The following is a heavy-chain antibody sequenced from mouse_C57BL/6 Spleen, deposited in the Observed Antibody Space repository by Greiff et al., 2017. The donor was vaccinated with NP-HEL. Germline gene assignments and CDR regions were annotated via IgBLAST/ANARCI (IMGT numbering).Heavy chain of an antibody. CDR1: GYSITSGYY. CDR2: ISYDGSN. CDR3: AREEGYGYYAMDY. V-gene: IGHV3-6*01. Sequence: ESGPGLVKPSQSLSLTCSVTGYSITSGYYWNWIRQFPGNKLEWMGYISYDGSNNYNPSLKNRISITRDTSKNQFFLKLNSVTTEDTATYYCAREEGYGYYAMDYWGQGTSVTVSS. D-gene: IGHD1-1*02. J-gene: IGHJ4*01.